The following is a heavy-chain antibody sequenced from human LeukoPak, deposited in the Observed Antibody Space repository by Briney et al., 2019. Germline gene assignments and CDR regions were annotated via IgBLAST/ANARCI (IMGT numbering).Heavy chain of an antibody. D-gene: IGHD3-10*01. Sequence: GGSLRLSCAASGFTFSSYSMNWVRQAPGKGLEWVSYIRSSSSTMNYADSVKGRFTISRGNAKNSLYLQMNSLRAEDTAVYYCARADYYGSGNYYTSDYWGQGTLVTVSS. CDR2: IRSSSSTM. CDR3: ARADYYGSGNYYTSDY. J-gene: IGHJ4*02. CDR1: GFTFSSYS. V-gene: IGHV3-48*01.